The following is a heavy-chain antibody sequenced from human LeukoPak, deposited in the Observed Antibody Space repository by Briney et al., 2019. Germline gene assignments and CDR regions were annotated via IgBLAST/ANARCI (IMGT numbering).Heavy chain of an antibody. D-gene: IGHD6-13*01. Sequence: GRSLRLSCAASGFTFSSYGMHWVRQAPGKGLEWVAVISYDGSNKYYADSVKGRFTISRDNSKNTLYLQMNSLRAEDTAVYYCARPPSIAAAGTPYYFDYWGQGTLVTVSS. CDR2: ISYDGSNK. J-gene: IGHJ4*02. V-gene: IGHV3-30*03. CDR3: ARPPSIAAAGTPYYFDY. CDR1: GFTFSSYG.